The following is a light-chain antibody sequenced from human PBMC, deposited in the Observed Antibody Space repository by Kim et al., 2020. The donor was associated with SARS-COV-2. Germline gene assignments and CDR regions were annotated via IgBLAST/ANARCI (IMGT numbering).Light chain of an antibody. J-gene: IGKJ2*01. CDR3: QQSYSTPPYT. CDR2: AAS. CDR1: QSISSY. V-gene: IGKV1-39*01. Sequence: ASVGDRVTITCRASQSISSYLNWYQQKPGKAPKLLIYAASSLQSGVPSRLSGSGSGTDFTLTISSLQPEDFATYYCQQSYSTPPYTFGQGTKLEI.